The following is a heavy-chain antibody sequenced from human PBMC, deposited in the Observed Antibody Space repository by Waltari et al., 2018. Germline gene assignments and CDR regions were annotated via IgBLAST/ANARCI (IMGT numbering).Heavy chain of an antibody. CDR3: ANPYCSSTSCYRWYYYMDV. D-gene: IGHD2-2*01. Sequence: EVQLLESGGGLVQPGGSLRLSCAASGFIFSSYAMTWVRPAPGKGLEWVSSISGSGGTYYADSVKGRFTISRDNSKNTLHLQMNSLRAEDTALYYCANPYCSSTSCYRWYYYMDVWGKGTTVTVSS. CDR2: ISGSGGT. J-gene: IGHJ6*03. V-gene: IGHV3-23*01. CDR1: GFIFSSYA.